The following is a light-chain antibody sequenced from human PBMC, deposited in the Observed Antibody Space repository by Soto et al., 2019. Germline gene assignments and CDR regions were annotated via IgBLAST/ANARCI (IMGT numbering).Light chain of an antibody. CDR3: QQYNTWSLSLT. CDR1: HNINSN. Sequence: EIVMTQSPATLSVSPGERATLSRRASHNINSNLAWYQQRPGQAPRLLIYGASTRATGIPARFSGSGSGTEFTLTISSLQSEDFAVYYCQQYNTWSLSLTFGGGTKIEIK. V-gene: IGKV3-15*01. CDR2: GAS. J-gene: IGKJ4*01.